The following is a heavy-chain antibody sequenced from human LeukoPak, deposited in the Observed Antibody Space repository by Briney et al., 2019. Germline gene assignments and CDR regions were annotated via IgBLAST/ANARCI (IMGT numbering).Heavy chain of an antibody. CDR3: AKGGRMTYYYYMDV. CDR1: GFTFSSYG. V-gene: IGHV3-30*18. CDR2: ISYDGSNK. D-gene: IGHD1-1*01. Sequence: GGSLRLSCAASGFTFSSYGMHWVRQAPGKGLEWVAVISYDGSNKYYADSVKGRFTISRDNSKNTLFLQMNSLRAEDTAVYYCAKGGRMTYYYYMDVWGKGTTVTVSS. J-gene: IGHJ6*03.